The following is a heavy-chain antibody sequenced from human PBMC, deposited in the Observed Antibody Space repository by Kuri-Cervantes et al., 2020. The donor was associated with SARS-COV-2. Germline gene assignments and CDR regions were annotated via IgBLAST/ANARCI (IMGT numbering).Heavy chain of an antibody. Sequence: EALKTSCTVFGGSLSSYYRGWIRQPPGKGLEWIGYIYYCGSTNYNPSLKSRVTISVDTSKNQFSLKLSSVTAADTAVYYCARDGLGYCSGGSCYCAFDIWGQGTMVTVSS. CDR1: GGSLSSYY. V-gene: IGHV4-59*12. CDR2: IYYCGST. J-gene: IGHJ3*02. CDR3: ARDGLGYCSGGSCYCAFDI. D-gene: IGHD2-15*01.